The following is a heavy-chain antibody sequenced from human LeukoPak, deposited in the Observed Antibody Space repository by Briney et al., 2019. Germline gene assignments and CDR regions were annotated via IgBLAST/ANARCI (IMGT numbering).Heavy chain of an antibody. Sequence: SETLSLTCAVSGGSISSSNWWSWVRQPPGKGLEWIGEIYHSGSTNYNPSLKSRVTISVDKSKNQFSLKLGSVTAADTAVYYCARPRSSGWSPFMYAFDIWGQGTMVTVSS. CDR1: GGSISSSNW. V-gene: IGHV4-4*02. CDR2: IYHSGST. D-gene: IGHD6-19*01. CDR3: ARPRSSGWSPFMYAFDI. J-gene: IGHJ3*02.